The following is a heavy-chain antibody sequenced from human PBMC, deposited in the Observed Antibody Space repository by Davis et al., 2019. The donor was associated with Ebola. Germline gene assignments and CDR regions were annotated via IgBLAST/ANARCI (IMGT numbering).Heavy chain of an antibody. Sequence: ASVKVSCKASGYTFTNYGITWVRQAPGQGLEWMGWISAYNGNTKYAEKLQDRVTMTTDTSTSTAYMELRSLRSDDTAVYYCVREIFGHFDYWGQGTLVTVSS. CDR3: VREIFGHFDY. CDR1: GYTFTNYG. J-gene: IGHJ4*02. CDR2: ISAYNGNT. V-gene: IGHV1-18*04. D-gene: IGHD2-15*01.